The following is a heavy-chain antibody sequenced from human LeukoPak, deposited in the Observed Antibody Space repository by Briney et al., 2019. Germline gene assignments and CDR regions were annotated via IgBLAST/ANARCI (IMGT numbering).Heavy chain of an antibody. D-gene: IGHD2-15*01. CDR1: GYTFDTYV. CDR3: ARAPRPFRYDYCSGGSCYEIEYFQH. J-gene: IGHJ1*01. Sequence: ASVKVSCKGSGYTFDTYVISWVRQAPGQGLEWMGWISGYNGNTKYGLKFQGRVTMTIDTSTRTAYMELRSLRSDDTAVYYCARAPRPFRYDYCSGGSCYEIEYFQHWGQGTLVTVSS. CDR2: ISGYNGNT. V-gene: IGHV1-18*01.